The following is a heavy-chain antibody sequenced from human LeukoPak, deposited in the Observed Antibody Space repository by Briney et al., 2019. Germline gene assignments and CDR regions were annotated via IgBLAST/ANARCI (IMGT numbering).Heavy chain of an antibody. V-gene: IGHV4-38-2*01. J-gene: IGHJ4*02. D-gene: IGHD3-10*01. Sequence: SSETLSLTCAVSGYSISSGYYWGWSRQPPGQGLVWIGSIYHSGSTYYNPSLKSRVTISVDTSKNQFSLKLSSVTAADTAVYYCARLVRGGRTGNFDYWGQGTLVTVSS. CDR1: GYSISSGYY. CDR2: IYHSGST. CDR3: ARLVRGGRTGNFDY.